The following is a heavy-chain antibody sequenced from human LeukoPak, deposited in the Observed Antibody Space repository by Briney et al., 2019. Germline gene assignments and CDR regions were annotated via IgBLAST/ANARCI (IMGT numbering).Heavy chain of an antibody. CDR2: IYPSDSDI. CDR3: ARQGGPHFDY. J-gene: IGHJ4*02. V-gene: IGHV5-51*01. CDR1: GYSFTNHW. Sequence: GESLKISCEGSGYSFTNHWIAWVRQMPGKGLEWMGIIYPSDSDIRYSPSFQGQVTISADKSISTAYPQWSSLKASDTAMYYCARQGGPHFDYWGQGTLVTVSS.